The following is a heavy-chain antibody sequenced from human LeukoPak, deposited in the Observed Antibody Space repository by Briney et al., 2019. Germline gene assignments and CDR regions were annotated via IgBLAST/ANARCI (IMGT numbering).Heavy chain of an antibody. D-gene: IGHD3-10*01. Sequence: SETLSLTCTVSGYSISSGAYSWSWIRQPPGKGLEWIGYIFHTGSTFYNPSLKSRVTISVDNSKNQFSLRLNSVTAADTAVYYCARELWFANAPGSWLDPWGQGTLVTVSS. CDR1: GYSISSGAYS. V-gene: IGHV4-30-2*01. CDR2: IFHTGST. J-gene: IGHJ5*02. CDR3: ARELWFANAPGSWLDP.